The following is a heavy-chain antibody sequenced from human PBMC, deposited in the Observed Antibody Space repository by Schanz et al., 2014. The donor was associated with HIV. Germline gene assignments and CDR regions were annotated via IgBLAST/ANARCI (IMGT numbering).Heavy chain of an antibody. CDR1: GFIFSSYA. J-gene: IGHJ6*02. CDR2: ISFDGSNK. Sequence: QVQLVESGGGVVQPGRSLRLSCAASGFIFSSYAMHWVRQAPGKGLEWVAVISFDGSNKYYADSVKGRFTISRDNFKNTVYLQRNSLRAEDTAVYYCARDLDSSSWFRTPMPRGMDVWGQGTTVTVSS. V-gene: IGHV3-30-3*01. D-gene: IGHD6-13*01. CDR3: ARDLDSSSWFRTPMPRGMDV.